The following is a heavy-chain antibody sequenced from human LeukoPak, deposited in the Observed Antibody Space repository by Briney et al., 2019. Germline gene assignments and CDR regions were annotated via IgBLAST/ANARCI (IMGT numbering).Heavy chain of an antibody. CDR3: ARDPSNSSGRYWYIDV. V-gene: IGHV1-18*01. Sequence: ASVKVSCKAPGYTLTRHGFSWVRQAPGQGLEWMGWISGYNGDAIYAQKFQGRVTMTKDTATSTGYMELRSLTSDDTAVYYCARDPSNSSGRYWYIDVWGRGTLVTVSS. J-gene: IGHJ2*01. CDR2: ISGYNGDA. D-gene: IGHD3-22*01. CDR1: GYTLTRHG.